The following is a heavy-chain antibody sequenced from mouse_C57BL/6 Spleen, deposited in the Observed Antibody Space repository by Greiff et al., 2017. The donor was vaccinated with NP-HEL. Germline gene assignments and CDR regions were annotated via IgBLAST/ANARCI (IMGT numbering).Heavy chain of an antibody. CDR3: TIYYDYDEGTWFAY. J-gene: IGHJ3*01. CDR2: IRNKANNHAT. D-gene: IGHD2-4*01. Sequence: EVQGVESGGGLVQPGGSMKLSCAASGFTFSDAWMDWVRQSPEKGLEWVAEIRNKANNHATYYAESVKGRFTISRDDSKSSVYLQMNSLRAEDTGIYYCTIYYDYDEGTWFAYWGQGTLVTVSA. V-gene: IGHV6-6*01. CDR1: GFTFSDAW.